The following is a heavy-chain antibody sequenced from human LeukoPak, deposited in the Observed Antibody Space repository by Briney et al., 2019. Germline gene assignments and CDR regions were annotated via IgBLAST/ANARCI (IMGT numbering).Heavy chain of an antibody. CDR3: ARGRAPLPFDY. CDR2: ISWNSGSI. D-gene: IGHD1-26*01. CDR1: GFTFDDYA. V-gene: IGHV3-9*01. J-gene: IGHJ4*02. Sequence: GGSLRLSCAASGFTFDDYAMHWVRQAPGKGLEWVSGISWNSGSIGYADSVKGRFTISRDNAKNSLYLQMNSLRAEDTAVYYCARGRAPLPFDYWGQGTLVTVSS.